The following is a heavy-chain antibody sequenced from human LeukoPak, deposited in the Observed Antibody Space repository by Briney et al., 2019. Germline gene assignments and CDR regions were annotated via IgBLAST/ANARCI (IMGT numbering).Heavy chain of an antibody. D-gene: IGHD4-17*01. CDR1: GFTFINYA. CDR2: ISYDGSNK. J-gene: IGHJ4*02. Sequence: GGSLRLSCAASGFTFINYAMHWVRQAPGKGLEWVALISYDGSNKYYADSVQGRFTISRDNSKNTLYLQMNSLKPEDTAVYYCARSSYGDYMMPVAFEYWGQGTLVTVSS. V-gene: IGHV3-30-3*01. CDR3: ARSSYGDYMMPVAFEY.